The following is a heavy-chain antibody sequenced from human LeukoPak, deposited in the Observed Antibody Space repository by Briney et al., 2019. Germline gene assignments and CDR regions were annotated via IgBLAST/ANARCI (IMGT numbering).Heavy chain of an antibody. J-gene: IGHJ3*02. D-gene: IGHD1/OR15-1a*01. Sequence: GESLKISCKVSGYSFTRYWIGWVRQMPGKGLEWMWIIYPGDSDTRYSPSFQGQVTISADKSISTAYLQWSSLKASDTAMYYCARLRGRQTTDAFDIWGQGTMVTVSS. V-gene: IGHV5-51*01. CDR3: ARLRGRQTTDAFDI. CDR2: IYPGDSDT. CDR1: GYSFTRYW.